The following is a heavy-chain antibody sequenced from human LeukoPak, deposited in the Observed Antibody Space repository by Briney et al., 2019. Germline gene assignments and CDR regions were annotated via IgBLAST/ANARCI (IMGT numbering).Heavy chain of an antibody. V-gene: IGHV3-7*01. J-gene: IGHJ6*03. Sequence: GGSLRLSCAASGFTFSSYWMSWVRQAPGKGLEWVAHIKQDGSEKYYVDSVKGRFTISRDNAKNSLYLQMKSLRAEDTGVYYCARGRERYCGGGSCYYYYYMDVWGKGTTVTVSS. CDR1: GFTFSSYW. CDR2: IKQDGSEK. D-gene: IGHD2-15*01. CDR3: ARGRERYCGGGSCYYYYYMDV.